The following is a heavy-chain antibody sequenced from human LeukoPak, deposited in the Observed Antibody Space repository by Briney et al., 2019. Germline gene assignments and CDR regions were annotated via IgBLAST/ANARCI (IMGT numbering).Heavy chain of an antibody. Sequence: GGSLRLSCVVSGFTLSSDWMSWVRQAPGKGLEWVANIKKDGIEKSYVESVKGRFTISRDNAKNSLSLQMNSLRAEDTAVYYCARGRYSSRSGGYYFDIWGQGTLVTVSS. CDR3: ARGRYSSRSGGYYFDI. CDR1: GFTLSSDW. CDR2: IKKDGIEK. V-gene: IGHV3-7*01. J-gene: IGHJ4*02. D-gene: IGHD2-2*01.